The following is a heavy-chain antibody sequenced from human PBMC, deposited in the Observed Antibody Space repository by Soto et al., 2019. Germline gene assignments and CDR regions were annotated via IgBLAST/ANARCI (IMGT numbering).Heavy chain of an antibody. V-gene: IGHV3-15*01. J-gene: IGHJ6*02. CDR2: IKSKTDGGTT. CDR3: TTSMDV. Sequence: EVQLVESGGGLVKPGGSLGLSCAASGFTFSNAWMSWVRQAPGKGLEWVGHIKSKTDGGTTDYAAPVKGRFTISRDDSKDTLYLQMNSLNTEDTAVYYCTTSMDVWGQGTTVTVSS. CDR1: GFTFSNAW.